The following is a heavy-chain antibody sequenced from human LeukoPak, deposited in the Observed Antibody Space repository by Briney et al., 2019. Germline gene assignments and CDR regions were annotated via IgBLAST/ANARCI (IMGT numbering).Heavy chain of an antibody. CDR1: GGSISSYY. CDR2: IYTSGST. J-gene: IGHJ5*02. V-gene: IGHV4-4*09. CDR3: ARRVVFRQNRRYCSGGSCQNWFDP. D-gene: IGHD2-15*01. Sequence: SETLSLTCTVSGGSISSYYWSWIRQPPGKGLEWIGYIYTSGSTNYNPSLKSRVTISVDTSKNQFSLKLSSVTAADTAVYYCARRVVFRQNRRYCSGGSCQNWFDPWGQGTLVTVSS.